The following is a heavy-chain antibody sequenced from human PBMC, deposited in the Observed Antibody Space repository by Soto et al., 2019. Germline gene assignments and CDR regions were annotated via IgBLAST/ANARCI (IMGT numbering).Heavy chain of an antibody. D-gene: IGHD5-12*01. Sequence: GGSLRLSCAASGFTFSDYYMSRIRQAPGKGLEWVSYISSSSSYTNYADSVKGRFTISRDNAKNSLYLQMNSLRAEDTAVYYCARARIIEMATIDFDYWGQGNLVTVSS. CDR3: ARARIIEMATIDFDY. J-gene: IGHJ4*02. CDR1: GFTFSDYY. V-gene: IGHV3-11*05. CDR2: ISSSSSYT.